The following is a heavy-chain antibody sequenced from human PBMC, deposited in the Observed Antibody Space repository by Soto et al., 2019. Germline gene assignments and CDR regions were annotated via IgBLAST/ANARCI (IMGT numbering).Heavy chain of an antibody. Sequence: SETLSLTCAVYGGSFSGYYWSWIRQPPGKGLEWIGEINHSGSTNYNPSLKSRVTISVDTSKNQFPLKLSSVTAADTAVYYCARGGRGYYKVYYYGMDVWGQGTTVTVSS. D-gene: IGHD1-26*01. CDR2: INHSGST. J-gene: IGHJ6*02. CDR1: GGSFSGYY. V-gene: IGHV4-34*01. CDR3: ARGGRGYYKVYYYGMDV.